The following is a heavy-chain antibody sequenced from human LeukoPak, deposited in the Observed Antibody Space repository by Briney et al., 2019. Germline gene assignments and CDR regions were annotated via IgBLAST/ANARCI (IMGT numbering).Heavy chain of an antibody. CDR2: ISSSSSYT. D-gene: IGHD6-13*01. V-gene: IGHV3-11*06. CDR3: ARATAYSSSWYNY. CDR1: GFTFSDYY. Sequence: GWSLRLSCAASGFTFSDYYMSWIRQAAGKGLEGVSYISSSSSYTNYADSVKGRFTISRDNAKNSLYLQMNSLRAEDTAVYYCARATAYSSSWYNYWGQGTLVTVSS. J-gene: IGHJ4*02.